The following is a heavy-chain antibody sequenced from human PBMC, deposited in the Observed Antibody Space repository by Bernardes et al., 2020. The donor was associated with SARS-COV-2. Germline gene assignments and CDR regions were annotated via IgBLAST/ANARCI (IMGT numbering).Heavy chain of an antibody. D-gene: IGHD2-8*01. CDR3: ARESYCTKTTCSRAFDF. J-gene: IGHJ3*01. CDR1: GFTFTFSDSY. CDR2: ISSSGSTI. V-gene: IGHV3-11*04. Sequence: GGSLRLSCVASGFTFTFSDSYMSWIRQAPGKGLEWLSYISSSGSTIYYADSVKGRFTISRDNSKNTLYLQMNSLRAEDTAMYYCARESYCTKTTCSRAFDFWGQGTMVTVSS.